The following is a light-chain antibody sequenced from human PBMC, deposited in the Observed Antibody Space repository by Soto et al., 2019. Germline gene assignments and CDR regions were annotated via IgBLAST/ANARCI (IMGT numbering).Light chain of an antibody. Sequence: QSALTQPASVSGSPGQSITISCTGTSSDVGSYNYVSWYQQHPGKAPKLMIHEVSSRPSGVSTRFSGSKSANTASLTISGLQAEDEADYYCSSFTDSRAYVFGTGTKLTVI. CDR2: EVS. CDR1: SSDVGSYNY. V-gene: IGLV2-14*01. CDR3: SSFTDSRAYV. J-gene: IGLJ1*01.